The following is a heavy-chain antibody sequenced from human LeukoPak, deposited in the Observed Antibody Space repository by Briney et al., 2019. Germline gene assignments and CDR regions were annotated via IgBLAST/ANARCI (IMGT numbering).Heavy chain of an antibody. CDR2: IWYDGSNK. Sequence: GGSLRLSCAASGFTFNTYNMNWVRQAPGKGLEWVAVIWYDGSNKYYADSVKGRFTISRDNSKNTLYLQMNSLRAEDTAVYYCARESGGSYLSWGQGTLVTVSS. CDR1: GFTFNTYN. CDR3: ARESGGSYLS. D-gene: IGHD1-26*01. J-gene: IGHJ4*02. V-gene: IGHV3-33*08.